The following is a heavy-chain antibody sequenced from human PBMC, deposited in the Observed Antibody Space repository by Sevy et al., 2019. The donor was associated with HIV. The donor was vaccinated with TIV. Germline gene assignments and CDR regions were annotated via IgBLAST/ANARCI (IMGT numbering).Heavy chain of an antibody. CDR3: ARVSSCRGGACFSGFYYAMDV. V-gene: IGHV3-53*01. D-gene: IGHD2-21*01. CDR2: VYSGGAT. Sequence: GGCLRLSCAVSGFTLTNEFFSWVRQAPGKGLEWIAVVYSGGATYYADSVKGRFTISRDKSKRTLYLQMKSLRAEDTAVYYCARVSSCRGGACFSGFYYAMDVWGQGTTVTVSS. J-gene: IGHJ6*02. CDR1: GFTLTNEF.